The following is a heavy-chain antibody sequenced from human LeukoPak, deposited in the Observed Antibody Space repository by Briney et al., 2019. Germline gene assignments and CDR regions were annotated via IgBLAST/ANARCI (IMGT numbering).Heavy chain of an antibody. Sequence: GGSLRLSCAASGFTFSSYSMNWVRQAPGKGLEWVSSISSSGSYIYYGDSVKGRFTISRDNAKNSLYLQMNSLRTEDTAVYYCARDGRPWGQGTLVTVSS. D-gene: IGHD3/OR15-3a*01. CDR3: ARDGRP. CDR1: GFTFSSYS. J-gene: IGHJ5*02. V-gene: IGHV3-21*01. CDR2: ISSSGSYI.